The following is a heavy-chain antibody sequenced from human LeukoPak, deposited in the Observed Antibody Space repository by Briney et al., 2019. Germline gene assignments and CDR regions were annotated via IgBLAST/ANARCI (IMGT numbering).Heavy chain of an antibody. V-gene: IGHV4-34*01. CDR1: GFTFSSYA. D-gene: IGHD6-6*01. CDR3: ARGHSSSSELRV. J-gene: IGHJ4*02. Sequence: GSLRLSCAASGFTFSSYAMTWVRQPPGKGLEWIGEINHSGSTNYNPSLKSRVTISVDTSKNQFSLKLSSVTAADTAVYYCARGHSSSSELRVWGQGTLVTVSS. CDR2: INHSGST.